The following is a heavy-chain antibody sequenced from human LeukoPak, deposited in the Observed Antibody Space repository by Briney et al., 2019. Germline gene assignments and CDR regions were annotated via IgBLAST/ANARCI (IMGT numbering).Heavy chain of an antibody. CDR3: AKRAYDSSGYYYGYYFDY. CDR2: ISGSGEST. CDR1: GFTFSSYG. Sequence: GGTLRLSCAASGFTFSSYGMNWVRQAPGKGLEWVSAISGSGESTYYADSVKGRFTISRDNSKNTVYLQMNSLRAEDTAVYYCAKRAYDSSGYYYGYYFDYWGQGTLVTVSS. J-gene: IGHJ4*02. V-gene: IGHV3-23*01. D-gene: IGHD3-22*01.